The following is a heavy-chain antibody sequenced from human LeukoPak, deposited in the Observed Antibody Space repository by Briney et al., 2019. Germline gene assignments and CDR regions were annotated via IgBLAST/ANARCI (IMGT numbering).Heavy chain of an antibody. Sequence: GGSLRLSCAASGFTFSSYSMHGVRQAPGKGLEWVTVISYDGSNKYYADSVKGRFTISRDNSKNTLYVQMSSLRAEDTAVYYCAKDGDYGDHIWDYWGQGTLVTVSS. CDR2: ISYDGSNK. J-gene: IGHJ4*02. CDR3: AKDGDYGDHIWDY. V-gene: IGHV3-30-3*01. CDR1: GFTFSSYS. D-gene: IGHD4-17*01.